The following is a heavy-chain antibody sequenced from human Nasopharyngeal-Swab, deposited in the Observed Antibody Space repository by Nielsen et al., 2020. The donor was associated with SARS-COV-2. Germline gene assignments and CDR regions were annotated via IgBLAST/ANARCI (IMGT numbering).Heavy chain of an antibody. J-gene: IGHJ6*02. V-gene: IGHV7-4-1*02. D-gene: IGHD6-13*01. CDR1: RYSFTSYA. Sequence: ASVQVSCKASRYSFTSYAMNWVRQAPGQGLECMGWINTNTGNPTYAQGFTGRFVLSLDTSVSTAYLQISSLKAEDTAVYYCAREAAAGIVYGMDVWGQGTTVTVSS. CDR2: INTNTGNP. CDR3: AREAAAGIVYGMDV.